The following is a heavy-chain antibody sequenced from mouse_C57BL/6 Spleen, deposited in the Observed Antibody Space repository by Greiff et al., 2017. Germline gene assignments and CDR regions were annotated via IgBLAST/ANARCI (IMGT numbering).Heavy chain of an antibody. V-gene: IGHV1-82*01. CDR2: IYPGDGDT. CDR1: GYAFSSSW. Sequence: VKLMESGPELVKPGASVKISCKASGYAFSSSWMNWVKQRPGKGLEWIGRIYPGDGDTNYNGKFKGKATLTADKSSSTAYMQLSSLTSEDSAVYFCARLITTVVATRYFDVWGTGTTVTVSS. D-gene: IGHD1-1*01. J-gene: IGHJ1*03. CDR3: ARLITTVVATRYFDV.